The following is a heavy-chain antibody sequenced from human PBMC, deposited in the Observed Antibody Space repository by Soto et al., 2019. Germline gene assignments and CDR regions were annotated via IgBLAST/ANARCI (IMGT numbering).Heavy chain of an antibody. CDR1: GFTVSRNY. CDR3: ARDTLGGGALKNDAFDM. CDR2: IYSGGST. V-gene: IGHV3-53*01. J-gene: IGHJ3*02. Sequence: EVQLVESGGGLIQPGGSLRLSCAVSGFTVSRNYINWVRQTPRKGLEWVSVIYSGGSTYYADSVKGRFTISRDNSKITLYHQMDRLRVEDTAVYYCARDTLGGGALKNDAFDMSGQGTMVTVSS. D-gene: IGHD3-10*01.